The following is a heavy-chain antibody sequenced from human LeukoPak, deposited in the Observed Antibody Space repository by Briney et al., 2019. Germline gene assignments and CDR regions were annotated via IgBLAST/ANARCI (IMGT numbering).Heavy chain of an antibody. CDR1: GFTFSSYS. CDR2: VSSSSYI. J-gene: IGHJ5*02. CDR3: ASGYYDSSGSPNWFDP. D-gene: IGHD3-22*01. Sequence: GGSLRLSCAASGFTFSSYSMNWVRQAPGKGLEWVSSVSSSSYIYYADSVKGRFTISRDDAKNSLYLQMNSLRAEDTAVYYCASGYYDSSGSPNWFDPWGQGTLVTVSS. V-gene: IGHV3-21*01.